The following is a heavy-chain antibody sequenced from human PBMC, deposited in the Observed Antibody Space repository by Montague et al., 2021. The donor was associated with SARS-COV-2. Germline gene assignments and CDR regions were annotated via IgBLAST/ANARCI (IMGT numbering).Heavy chain of an antibody. CDR2: ITASSSYI. J-gene: IGHJ4*02. CDR1: GFIFRDYT. Sequence: SLRLSCAASGFIFRDYTMNWVRQAPGKGLEWVSSITASSSYIYHADSLKGRFTISGDNAKNSLFLQMNSLRAEDTAVYYCAREDDYEGGGILDYWGQGTLVTVSS. D-gene: IGHD4-17*01. V-gene: IGHV3-21*01. CDR3: AREDDYEGGGILDY.